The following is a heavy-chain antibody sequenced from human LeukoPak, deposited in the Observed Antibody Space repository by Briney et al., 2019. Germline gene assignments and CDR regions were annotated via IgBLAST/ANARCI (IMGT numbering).Heavy chain of an antibody. Sequence: PSETPSLTCTVSGGSISSYYWSWIRQPPGKGLEWIGYIYYSGSTNYNPSLKSRVTISVDTSKNQFSLKLSSVTAADTAVYYCARGPVDTAMASTLDYWGQGTLVTVSS. D-gene: IGHD5-18*01. V-gene: IGHV4-59*12. CDR1: GGSISSYY. CDR2: IYYSGST. CDR3: ARGPVDTAMASTLDY. J-gene: IGHJ4*02.